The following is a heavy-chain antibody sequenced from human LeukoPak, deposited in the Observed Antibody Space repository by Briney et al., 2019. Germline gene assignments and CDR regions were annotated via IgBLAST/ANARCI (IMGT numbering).Heavy chain of an antibody. CDR3: AREVGAGGPVYDILTGANL. CDR1: GGSISSYY. V-gene: IGHV4-4*07. CDR2: IYASGST. D-gene: IGHD3-9*01. J-gene: IGHJ5*02. Sequence: SETLALTCTVSGGSISSYYWSWMRQPAGKGLEWIGRIYASGSTNYNPSLKSRVTMSVDTSKNQFSLKLSSVTAADTAVYYCAREVGAGGPVYDILTGANLWGQGTLVTVSS.